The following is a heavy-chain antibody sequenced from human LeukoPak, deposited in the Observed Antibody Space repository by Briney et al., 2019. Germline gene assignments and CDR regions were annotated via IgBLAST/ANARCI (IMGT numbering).Heavy chain of an antibody. Sequence: SETLSLTCTVSGGSITTYYWSWIRQPPGKGLEWIGYISYSGSTNYNPSLKSRVTISVDTSKNQFSLKLSSVTAADTAVYYCARHFDDFWSGSDAFDIWGQGTMVTVSS. V-gene: IGHV4-59*08. D-gene: IGHD3-3*01. CDR1: GGSITTYY. CDR2: ISYSGST. CDR3: ARHFDDFWSGSDAFDI. J-gene: IGHJ3*02.